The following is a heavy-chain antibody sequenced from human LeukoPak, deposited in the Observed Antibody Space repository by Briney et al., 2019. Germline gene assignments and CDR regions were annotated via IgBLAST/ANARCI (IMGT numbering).Heavy chain of an antibody. J-gene: IGHJ4*02. CDR3: ARGGSSSWKHFDY. CDR2: INPNSGGT. Sequence: ASVKVSCKASGYTFTGYYMHWVRQAPGQGLEWMRWINPNSGGTNYAQKFQGWVTMTRDTSISTAYMELSRLRSDDTAVYYCARGGSSSWKHFDYWGQGTLVTVSS. V-gene: IGHV1-2*04. D-gene: IGHD6-13*01. CDR1: GYTFTGYY.